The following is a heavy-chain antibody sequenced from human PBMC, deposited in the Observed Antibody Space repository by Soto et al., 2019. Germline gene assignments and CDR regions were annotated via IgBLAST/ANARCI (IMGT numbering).Heavy chain of an antibody. CDR1: GFTFSNYN. V-gene: IGHV3-21*01. Sequence: GGSLRLSCVASGFTFSNYNMNWVRRAPGKGLEWVSHISGSSIYIHYAVSVRGRFTISRDNAKNSVYLQMDSLRVEDTAVYYCAREGALKPFSSWGQGALVTVSS. CDR3: AREGALKPFSS. J-gene: IGHJ5*02. CDR2: ISGSSIYI.